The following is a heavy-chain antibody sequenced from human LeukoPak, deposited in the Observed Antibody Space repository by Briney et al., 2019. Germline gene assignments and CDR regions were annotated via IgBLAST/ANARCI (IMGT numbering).Heavy chain of an antibody. V-gene: IGHV3-23*01. D-gene: IGHD3-22*01. Sequence: GGSLRLSCAASGFTFSSYDMSWVRQAPGKGLEWVSAISGSGGSTYYADSVKGRFTISRDNSKNTLYLQMNSLRAEDTAVYYCAKDHYYDSSGYCFDYWGQGTLVTVSS. CDR2: ISGSGGST. CDR3: AKDHYYDSSGYCFDY. J-gene: IGHJ4*02. CDR1: GFTFSSYD.